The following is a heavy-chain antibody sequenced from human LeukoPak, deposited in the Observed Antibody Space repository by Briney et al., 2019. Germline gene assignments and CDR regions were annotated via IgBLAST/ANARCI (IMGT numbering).Heavy chain of an antibody. J-gene: IGHJ4*02. D-gene: IGHD1-26*01. CDR2: ISGTGSNT. CDR3: ARDSSGSDDY. CDR1: GFTFNNYA. V-gene: IGHV3-21*01. Sequence: GGSLRLSCAASGFTFNNYAMSWVRQAPGKGLEWVSTISGTGSNTYYADSVKGRFTISRDNAKNSLYLQMNSLRAEDTAVYYCARDSSGSDDYWGQGTLVTVSS.